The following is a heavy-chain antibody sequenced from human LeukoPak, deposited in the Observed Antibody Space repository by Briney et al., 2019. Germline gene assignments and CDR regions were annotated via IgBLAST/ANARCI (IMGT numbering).Heavy chain of an antibody. J-gene: IGHJ6*03. CDR2: IYYSGST. CDR1: GGSISSYY. D-gene: IGHD2-2*01. CDR3: ARGLVVPAAIVRYYYMDV. V-gene: IGHV4-39*07. Sequence: SETLSLTCTVSGGSISSYYWSWIRQPPGKGLEWIGSIYYSGSTYYNPSLKSRVTISVDTSKNQFSLKLSSVTAADTAVYYCARGLVVPAAIVRYYYMDVWGKGTTVTVSS.